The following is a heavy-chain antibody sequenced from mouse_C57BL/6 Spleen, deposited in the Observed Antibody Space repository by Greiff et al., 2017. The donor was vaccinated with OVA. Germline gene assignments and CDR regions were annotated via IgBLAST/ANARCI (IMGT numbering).Heavy chain of an antibody. V-gene: IGHV3-6*01. CDR2: ISYDGSN. J-gene: IGHJ2*01. D-gene: IGHD1-1*01. Sequence: VQLKESGPGLVKPSQSLSLTCSVTGYSITSGYYWNWIRQFPGNKLEWMGYISYDGSNNYNPSLKNRISITRDTSKNQFFLKLNSVTTEDTATYYCAREGDYYGSSYEEYWGQGTTLTVSS. CDR3: AREGDYYGSSYEEY. CDR1: GYSITSGYY.